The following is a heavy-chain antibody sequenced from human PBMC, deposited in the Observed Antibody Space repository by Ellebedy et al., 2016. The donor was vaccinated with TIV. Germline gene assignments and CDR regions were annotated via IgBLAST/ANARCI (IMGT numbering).Heavy chain of an antibody. CDR1: GFTFRLYG. D-gene: IGHD2-2*01. CDR3: AKDGDHYHLPDP. J-gene: IGHJ5*02. Sequence: GESLKISXAASGFTFRLYGMHWVRQAPGKGLEWVAIITNDGNKKYYADSVKGRFTISRDDSKNTVYMQMNSLTMEDTAVYYCAKDGDHYHLPDPWGQGTLVTVSS. V-gene: IGHV3-30*18. CDR2: ITNDGNKK.